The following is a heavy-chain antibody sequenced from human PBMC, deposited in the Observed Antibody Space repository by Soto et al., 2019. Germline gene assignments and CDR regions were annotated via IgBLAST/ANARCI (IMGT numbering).Heavy chain of an antibody. Sequence: SETLSLTCAVSGDSFIGYYWTWIRQPPGKGLEWIGEINHSGSTNYNPSLKSRVTISVVTSKRQFSLKLSSVTAADTAVYYCARFRVFYGTSLFDSWGQGTLVTVSS. J-gene: IGHJ4*02. CDR1: GDSFIGYY. D-gene: IGHD2-2*01. CDR2: INHSGST. CDR3: ARFRVFYGTSLFDS. V-gene: IGHV4-34*01.